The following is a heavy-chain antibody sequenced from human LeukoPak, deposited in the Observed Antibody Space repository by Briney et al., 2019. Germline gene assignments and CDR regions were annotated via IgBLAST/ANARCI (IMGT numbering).Heavy chain of an antibody. CDR3: AREGGMVRGVFDY. Sequence: GGSLRLSCAASGFTFSSYGMHWVRQAPGKGLEWVAVIWYDGSNKYYADSVKGRFTISRDNSKNTLYLQMNSLRAEDTAVYYCAREGGMVRGVFDYWGQGTPVTVSS. CDR2: IWYDGSNK. CDR1: GFTFSSYG. J-gene: IGHJ4*02. D-gene: IGHD3-10*01. V-gene: IGHV3-33*01.